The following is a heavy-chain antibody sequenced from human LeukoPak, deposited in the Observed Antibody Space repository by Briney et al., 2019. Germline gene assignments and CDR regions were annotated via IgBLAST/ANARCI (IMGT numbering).Heavy chain of an antibody. V-gene: IGHV3-23*01. CDR1: GSTFSSYA. D-gene: IGHD2-15*01. J-gene: IGHJ4*02. Sequence: GGSLRLSCAASGSTFSSYAMSWVRQAPGKGLEWVSAISGSGGSTYYADSVKGRFTISRDNSKNTLYLQMNSLRAEDTAVYYCANLPHCSGGSCYSSAYWGQGTLVTVSS. CDR3: ANLPHCSGGSCYSSAY. CDR2: ISGSGGST.